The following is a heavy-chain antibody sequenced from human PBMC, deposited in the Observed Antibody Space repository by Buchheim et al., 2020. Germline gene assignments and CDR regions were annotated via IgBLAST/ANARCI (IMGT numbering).Heavy chain of an antibody. D-gene: IGHD3-22*01. V-gene: IGHV3-74*01. CDR1: GFTFSSYW. Sequence: EVQLVESGGGLVQPGGSLRLSCAASGFTFSSYWMHWVRQAPGKGLVCVARINSDGRTTTYMDSVKGRFTIHRDNAMNTLYLQMNSLRAEDTAVYYCVTSGSYYYYAMEVWGQGTT. J-gene: IGHJ6*01. CDR2: INSDGRTT. CDR3: VTSGSYYYYAMEV.